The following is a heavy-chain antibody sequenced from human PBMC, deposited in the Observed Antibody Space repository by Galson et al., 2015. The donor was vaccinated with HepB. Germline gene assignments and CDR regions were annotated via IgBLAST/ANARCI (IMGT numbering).Heavy chain of an antibody. CDR2: INPNSGGT. J-gene: IGHJ5*02. D-gene: IGHD2-21*01. Sequence: SVKVSCKASGYTFTGYYMHWVRQAPGQGLEWMGWINPNSGGTNYAQKFQGWVTMTRDTSISTAYMELSRLRSDDTAVYYCARGPNCGGDCCSPDNWFDPWGQGTLVTVSS. V-gene: IGHV1-2*04. CDR3: ARGPNCGGDCCSPDNWFDP. CDR1: GYTFTGYY.